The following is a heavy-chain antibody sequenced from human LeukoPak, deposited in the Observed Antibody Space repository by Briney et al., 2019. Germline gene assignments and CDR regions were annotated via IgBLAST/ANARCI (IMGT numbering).Heavy chain of an antibody. CDR2: ISSSGSTT. Sequence: GGSLRLSCAASGFTFSSYEMNWVRQAPGKGLEWVSYISSSGSTTYYADSVKGRFTISRDSAKNSLYLQMNSLRAEDTAVYYCARTYYYGSGSYAPDYYYHYGMDVWGQGTTVTVSS. CDR3: ARTYYYGSGSYAPDYYYHYGMDV. J-gene: IGHJ6*02. CDR1: GFTFSSYE. V-gene: IGHV3-48*03. D-gene: IGHD3-10*01.